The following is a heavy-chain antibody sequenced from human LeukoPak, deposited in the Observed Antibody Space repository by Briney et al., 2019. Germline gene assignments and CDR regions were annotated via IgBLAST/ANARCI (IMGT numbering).Heavy chain of an antibody. J-gene: IGHJ3*02. CDR3: ARDGIAVAQDAFDI. V-gene: IGHV4-39*07. D-gene: IGHD6-19*01. CDR1: GGSISSYY. Sequence: SETLSLTCTVSGGSISSYYWGWIRQPPGKGLEWIGSIYYSGSTYYNPSLKSRVTISVDTSKNQFSLKLSSVTAADTAVYYCARDGIAVAQDAFDIWGQGTMVTVSS. CDR2: IYYSGST.